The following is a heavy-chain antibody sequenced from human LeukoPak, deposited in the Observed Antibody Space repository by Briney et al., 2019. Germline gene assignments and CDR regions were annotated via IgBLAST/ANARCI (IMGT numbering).Heavy chain of an antibody. V-gene: IGHV4-59*08. Sequence: SETLSLTCTVSGGSISSYYWSWIRQPPGKGLEWIGYIYYSGSTNYNPSLKSRVTISVDTSKNQFSLKLSSVTAADTAIYYCWRPYCTNSICSSSVVDSWGQGTLVTVSS. CDR1: GGSISSYY. CDR2: IYYSGST. J-gene: IGHJ4*02. D-gene: IGHD2-8*01. CDR3: WRPYCTNSICSSSVVDS.